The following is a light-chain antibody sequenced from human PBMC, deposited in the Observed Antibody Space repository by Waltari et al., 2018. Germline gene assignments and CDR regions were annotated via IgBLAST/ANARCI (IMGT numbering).Light chain of an antibody. CDR3: SSRNGRANQVV. J-gene: IGLJ3*02. CDR2: GKD. V-gene: IGLV3-19*01. Sequence: SSELTQDPAVSVALGQTVRITCHGDSLRTSYARWYQLKPGQAPVLVIYGKDKRPSGIPDRISGYSSGATSSLTITGAQAEDEADYYCSSRNGRANQVVFAGGTKVTVL. CDR1: SLRTSY.